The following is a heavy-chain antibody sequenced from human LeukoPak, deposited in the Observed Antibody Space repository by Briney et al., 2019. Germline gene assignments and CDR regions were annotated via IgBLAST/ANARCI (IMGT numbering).Heavy chain of an antibody. J-gene: IGHJ4*02. CDR1: GYTFTSYD. CDR2: MNPNSGNT. Sequence: ASVKVSCKVSGYTFTSYDITWVRQATGQGLEWMGWMNPNSGNTGYAQKFQGRVTMTRNTSISTAYMELSNLRSEDTAVYFCAKISRDSSGYPYWGQGTVVTVSS. D-gene: IGHD3-22*01. CDR3: AKISRDSSGYPY. V-gene: IGHV1-8*01.